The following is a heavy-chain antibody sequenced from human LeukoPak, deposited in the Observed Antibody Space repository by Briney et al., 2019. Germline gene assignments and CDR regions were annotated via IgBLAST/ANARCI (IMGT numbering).Heavy chain of an antibody. CDR2: IRYDGSNK. CDR1: GFTFSSYG. CDR3: ARDGVRDGLYFDR. Sequence: PGGSLRLSCAASGFTFSSYGMHWVRQAPGKGLEWVAFIRYDGSNKYYADSVKGRFTISRDNSKNTLYLQMNSLRAEDTAVYSCARDGVRDGLYFDRWGQGTLVTVSS. J-gene: IGHJ4*02. D-gene: IGHD5-24*01. V-gene: IGHV3-30*02.